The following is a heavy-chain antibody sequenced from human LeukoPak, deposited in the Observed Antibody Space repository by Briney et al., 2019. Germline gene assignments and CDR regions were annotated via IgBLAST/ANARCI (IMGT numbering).Heavy chain of an antibody. V-gene: IGHV4-4*08. CDR1: GASISSYY. CDR3: SRGKTGYLNY. CDR2: IYTSGST. J-gene: IGHJ4*02. D-gene: IGHD3-9*01. Sequence: SETLSLTCTVSGASISSYYWSWIRQPPGKGLEWIGYIYTSGSTNYNPSLKSRVAISIDTSKNQFSLKLSSVTAADTAVYYCSRGKTGYLNYWGQGTLVTVSS.